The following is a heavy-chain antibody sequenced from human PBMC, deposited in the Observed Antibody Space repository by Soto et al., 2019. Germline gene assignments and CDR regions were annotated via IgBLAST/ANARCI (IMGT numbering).Heavy chain of an antibody. CDR1: GDSISNNYW. J-gene: IGHJ4*02. V-gene: IGHV4-4*02. CDR3: TRGDFWSGSDY. Sequence: SETLYLTCEVSGDSISNNYWWTWVRQFPGSGLQWIGEIFHSGSTNYTPPLKNRVTISLDKSINRFSLMLSSVTAAETAVYYCTRGDFWSGSDYWGQGIQVTVSS. CDR2: IFHSGST. D-gene: IGHD3-3*01.